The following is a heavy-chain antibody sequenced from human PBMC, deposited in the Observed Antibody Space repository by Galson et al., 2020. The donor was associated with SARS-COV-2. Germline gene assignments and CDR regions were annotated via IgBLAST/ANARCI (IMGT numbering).Heavy chain of an antibody. CDR2: ISGSGGST. Sequence: TGGSLRLSCAASGFTFNKFAMSWVRQAPGKGLEWVSAISGSGGSTYYADSVQGRFTISRDNSKNTLYLQMNSLRAEDTALYYCAKMATITLDAFDIWGQGTMVTVSS. CDR1: GFTFNKFA. J-gene: IGHJ3*02. V-gene: IGHV3-23*01. CDR3: AKMATITLDAFDI. D-gene: IGHD5-12*01.